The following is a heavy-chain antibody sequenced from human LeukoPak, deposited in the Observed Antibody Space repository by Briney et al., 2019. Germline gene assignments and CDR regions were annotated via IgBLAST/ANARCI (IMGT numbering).Heavy chain of an antibody. CDR2: FHPEDGET. CDR1: GYTVTELS. J-gene: IGHJ6*03. Sequence: ASVKVSCKVSGYTVTELSMHWVRQSPGKGLEWMGGFHPEDGETIYAQKFQGRVTMTEDTSTDTAYMELSSLRSEDTAVYYCARDLAAAVKVPYYYMDVWGKGTTVTVSS. D-gene: IGHD6-13*01. CDR3: ARDLAAAVKVPYYYMDV. V-gene: IGHV1-24*01.